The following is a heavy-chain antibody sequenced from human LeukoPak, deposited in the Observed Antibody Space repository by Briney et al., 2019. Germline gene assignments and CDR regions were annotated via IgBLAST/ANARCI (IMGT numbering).Heavy chain of an antibody. CDR3: ARGGYQLRPFDY. D-gene: IGHD2-2*01. Sequence: ASVTVSCKASGGTFSSYAISWVRQAPGQGLEWMGGIIPIFGTTNYAQKFQGRVTITADKSTSTAYMELSSLRSEDTAVYYCARGGYQLRPFDYWGQGTLVTVSS. V-gene: IGHV1-69*06. J-gene: IGHJ4*02. CDR1: GGTFSSYA. CDR2: IIPIFGTT.